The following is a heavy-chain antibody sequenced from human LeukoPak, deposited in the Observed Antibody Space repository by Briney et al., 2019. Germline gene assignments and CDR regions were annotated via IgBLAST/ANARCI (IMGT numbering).Heavy chain of an antibody. D-gene: IGHD3-9*01. CDR3: ARLVKGSDYFDY. J-gene: IGHJ4*02. CDR2: IKTDGSET. CDR1: GFTFSTYW. Sequence: GGSLRLSYAASGFTFSTYWMSWVRQAPGKGLEWVANIKTDGSETHYVDSVKGRFTISRDNAKNSLYLQINSPRAEDTAVYYCARLVKGSDYFDYWGQGTLVTVSS. V-gene: IGHV3-7*01.